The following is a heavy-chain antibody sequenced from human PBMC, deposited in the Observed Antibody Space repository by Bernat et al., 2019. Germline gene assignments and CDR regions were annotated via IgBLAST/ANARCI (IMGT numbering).Heavy chain of an antibody. CDR3: ARGNGAARWFDP. V-gene: IGHV4-30-2*05. Sequence: QLQLQESGSGLVKPSQTLSLTCAVSGGSISSGGYSWSWIRQPPGKGLEWIGYIYFSGSTYYNPSLQSRLIISVDTSKNRFSLNLRSVTAADTAVYYCARGNGAARWFDPWGQGALVTVSS. D-gene: IGHD6-6*01. CDR1: GGSISSGGYS. CDR2: IYFSGST. J-gene: IGHJ5*02.